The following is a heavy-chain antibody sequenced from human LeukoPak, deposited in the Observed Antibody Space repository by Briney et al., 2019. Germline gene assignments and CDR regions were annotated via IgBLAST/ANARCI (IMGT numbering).Heavy chain of an antibody. CDR3: ARDSGFAGTQRGEY. D-gene: IGHD3-10*01. J-gene: IGHJ4*02. V-gene: IGHV3-30*04. CDR1: GFTFSNYA. CDR2: ISYDGSNK. Sequence: PVRSLRLSCAASGFTFSNYAIHWVRQAPGKGLGWVAVISYDGSNKYYADSVKGRSPLSRNHSKNTLYMQTDIRTAQATAVYYCARDSGFAGTQRGEYWGQGTLVTVSS.